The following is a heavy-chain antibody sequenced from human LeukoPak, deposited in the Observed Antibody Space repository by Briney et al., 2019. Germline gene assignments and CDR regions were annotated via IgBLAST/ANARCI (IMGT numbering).Heavy chain of an antibody. CDR1: GFTFSSYA. D-gene: IGHD1-26*01. CDR2: ISYDGSNK. V-gene: IGHV3-30*04. CDR3: AREREGLQWELLVFGY. J-gene: IGHJ4*02. Sequence: GRSLRLSCAASGFTFSSYAMHWVRQAPGKGLEWVAVISYDGSNKYYADSVKGRFTISRDNSKNTLYLQMNSLRAEDTAVYYCAREREGLQWELLVFGYWGQGTLVTVSS.